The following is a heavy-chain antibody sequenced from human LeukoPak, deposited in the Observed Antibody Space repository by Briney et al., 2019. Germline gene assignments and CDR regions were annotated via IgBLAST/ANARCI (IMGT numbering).Heavy chain of an antibody. D-gene: IGHD1-26*01. J-gene: IGHJ4*02. CDR2: ISGSGLMT. CDR3: AKDRSIGTYYTFDH. CDR1: GFTVSSNS. Sequence: GGSLRLSCTVSGFTVSSNSMSWVRQAPGKGLEWVATISGSGLMTYYADSVKGRFTVSGDNSKNTLYLQMSSLTAADTAVYYCAKDRSIGTYYTFDHWGQGTLVTVSS. V-gene: IGHV3-23*01.